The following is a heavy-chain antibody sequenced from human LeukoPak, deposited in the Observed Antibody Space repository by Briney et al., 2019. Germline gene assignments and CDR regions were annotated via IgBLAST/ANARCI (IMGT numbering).Heavy chain of an antibody. CDR1: GFIFSSYT. D-gene: IGHD5-24*01. CDR2: ISDTSTYI. Sequence: KPGGSLRLSCAASGFIFSSYTMNWVRQAPGEGLEWVSSISDTSTYIYYAESVEGRFTISRDNAKSSPFLQMNSLRAEDTAVYYCTRAPPGRDGYSEYWGQGTVVTVST. CDR3: TRAPPGRDGYSEY. V-gene: IGHV3-21*01. J-gene: IGHJ4*02.